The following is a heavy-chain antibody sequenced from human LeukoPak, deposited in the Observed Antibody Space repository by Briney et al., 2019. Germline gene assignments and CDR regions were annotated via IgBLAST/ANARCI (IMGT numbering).Heavy chain of an antibody. V-gene: IGHV4-39*01. J-gene: IGHJ5*02. D-gene: IGHD3-10*01. Sequence: PSETLSLTCTVSGGSIRSSYYYWGWIRQPPGKGLEWIGSIHDSGSTYYHPPLKSRVTISVDTSKNQFSLKLNSVTAADPAVYYCARHYGPWGQGTLVTVSS. CDR2: IHDSGST. CDR1: GGSIRSSYYY. CDR3: ARHYGP.